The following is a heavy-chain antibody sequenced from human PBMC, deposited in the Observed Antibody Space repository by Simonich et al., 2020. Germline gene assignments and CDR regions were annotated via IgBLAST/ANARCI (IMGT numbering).Heavy chain of an antibody. D-gene: IGHD6-13*01. CDR2: IYYRGIT. CDR3: ARHAGFAFDI. Sequence: QLQLQESGPGLVKPSETLSLTYTVSGGSISSSSYYWGWIRQPPGKGLEWIGSIYYRGITSYNPSLKSRVTISVDTSKNQFSLKLSSVTAADTAVYYCARHAGFAFDIWGQGTMVTVSS. CDR1: GGSISSSSYY. V-gene: IGHV4-39*01. J-gene: IGHJ3*02.